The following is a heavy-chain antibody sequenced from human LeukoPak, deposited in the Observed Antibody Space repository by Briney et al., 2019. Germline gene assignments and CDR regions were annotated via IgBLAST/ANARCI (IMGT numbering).Heavy chain of an antibody. J-gene: IGHJ3*02. CDR1: GYTFTSYD. V-gene: IGHV1-8*03. CDR3: AKEQLWFGELLSHAFDI. CDR2: MNPNSGNT. Sequence: GASVKVSCKASGYTFTSYDINWVRQATGQGLEWMGWMNPNSGNTGYAQKFQGRVTITRNTSISTAYMELSSLRSEDTAVYYCAKEQLWFGELLSHAFDIWGQGTMVTVSS. D-gene: IGHD3-10*01.